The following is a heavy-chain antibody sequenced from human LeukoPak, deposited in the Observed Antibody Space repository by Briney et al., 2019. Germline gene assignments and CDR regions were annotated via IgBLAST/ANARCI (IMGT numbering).Heavy chain of an antibody. CDR3: ARDYSSGSLANFDY. J-gene: IGHJ4*02. CDR1: GYTFTGYY. CDR2: INPNSGGT. V-gene: IGHV1-2*02. Sequence: ASVKVSCKASGYTFTGYYMHLVRQAPRQGLEWMEWINPNSGGTNYAQKFQGRVTMTRDTSISTAYMELSRLRSDDTAVYYCARDYSSGSLANFDYWGQGTLVTVSS. D-gene: IGHD6-19*01.